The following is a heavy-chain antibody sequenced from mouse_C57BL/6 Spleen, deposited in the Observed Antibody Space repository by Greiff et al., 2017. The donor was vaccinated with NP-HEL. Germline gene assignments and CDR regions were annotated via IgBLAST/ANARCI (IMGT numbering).Heavy chain of an antibody. CDR1: GFTFSNYW. CDR3: TEDWDGIAY. Sequence: EVKVEESGGGLVQPGGSMKLSCVASGFTFSNYWMNWVRQSPEKGLEWVAQIRLKSDNYATHYAESVKGRFTISRDDSKSSVYLQMNNLRAEDTGIYYCTEDWDGIAYWGQGTLVTVSA. CDR2: IRLKSDNYAT. J-gene: IGHJ3*01. D-gene: IGHD4-1*01. V-gene: IGHV6-3*01.